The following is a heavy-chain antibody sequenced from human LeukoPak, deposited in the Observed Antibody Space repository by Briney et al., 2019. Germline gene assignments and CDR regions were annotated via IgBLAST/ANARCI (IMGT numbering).Heavy chain of an antibody. Sequence: QPGASLRLSCAASGFTFSSYAINWVRQALGKGLEWVSTVSATGGRTYYADSVKGRLTISRDNSKNTLYLQMNSLRAEDTAVYYCAKSPSNNFYYFDYWGQGILVTVSS. CDR1: GFTFSSYA. CDR2: VSATGGRT. D-gene: IGHD2/OR15-2a*01. CDR3: AKSPSNNFYYFDY. J-gene: IGHJ4*02. V-gene: IGHV3-23*01.